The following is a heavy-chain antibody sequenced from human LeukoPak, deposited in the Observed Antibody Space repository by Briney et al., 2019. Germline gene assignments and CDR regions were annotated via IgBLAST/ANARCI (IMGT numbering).Heavy chain of an antibody. CDR1: GFTFSSSA. CDR2: ISGSGRGGST. CDR3: AELGITMIGGV. Sequence: GGSLRLSCAASGFTFSSSAMSWVRQAPGKGLEWVSNISGSGRGGSTYYADSVKGRFTISRDNAKNSLYLQMNSLRAEDTAVYYCAELGITMIGGVWGKGTTVTISS. V-gene: IGHV3-23*01. J-gene: IGHJ6*04. D-gene: IGHD3-10*02.